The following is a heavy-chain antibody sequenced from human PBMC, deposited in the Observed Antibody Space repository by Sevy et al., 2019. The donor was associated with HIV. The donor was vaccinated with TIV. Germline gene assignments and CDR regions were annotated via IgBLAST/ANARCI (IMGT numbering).Heavy chain of an antibody. Sequence: GGSLRLSCVAAGLSFSRHGMHWARQAPGKGLERVAVISNDGSDKEYAESVKGRFTVSRDNSKDTVYLQMNSLRRDDTAVYYCANSRGRYEGSSWLYYYYIMDVWGQGTTVTVSS. J-gene: IGHJ6*02. CDR2: ISNDGSDK. CDR3: ANSRGRYEGSSWLYYYYIMDV. CDR1: GLSFSRHG. V-gene: IGHV3-30*18. D-gene: IGHD2-2*01.